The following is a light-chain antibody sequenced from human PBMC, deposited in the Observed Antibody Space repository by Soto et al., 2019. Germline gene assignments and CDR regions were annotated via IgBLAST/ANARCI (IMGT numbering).Light chain of an antibody. J-gene: IGKJ3*01. CDR3: QQYGFS. CDR1: QRVSYW. V-gene: IGKV1-5*01. CDR2: DAS. Sequence: DIHMTQSPSTLSASVGDRVTITCRASQRVSYWLAWYQQKPGKAPKLLIHDASSLESGVPSRFRGGGSGQEFTLTISGLQPDDFETYYCQQYGFSFGHGNKVEMK.